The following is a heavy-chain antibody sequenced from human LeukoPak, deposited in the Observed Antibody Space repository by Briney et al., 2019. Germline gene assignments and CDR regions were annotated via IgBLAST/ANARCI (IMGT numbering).Heavy chain of an antibody. D-gene: IGHD6-19*01. CDR2: INQDGSEK. J-gene: IGHJ6*03. CDR1: GFTFSSYW. CDR3: AKSEAAQWLVYYDYYYMDV. V-gene: IGHV3-7*01. Sequence: QPGGSLRLSCAASGFTFSSYWMSWVRQARGRGLEWVASINQDGSEKYYVHSVKGRFTISRDNAKNPLYLQMNSLRAEDTAVYYCAKSEAAQWLVYYDYYYMDVWGKGTTVTVSS.